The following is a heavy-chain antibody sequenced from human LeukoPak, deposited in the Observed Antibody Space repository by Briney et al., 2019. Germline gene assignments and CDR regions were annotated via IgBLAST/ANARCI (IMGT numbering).Heavy chain of an antibody. J-gene: IGHJ4*02. Sequence: PSETLSLTCAVYGGSFSGYYWSWIRQPPGKGLEWIGYIYYSGSTNYNPSLKSRVTISVDTSKNQFSLKLSSVTAADTAVYYCARYAVAGYFDYWGQGTLVTVSS. D-gene: IGHD6-19*01. CDR3: ARYAVAGYFDY. CDR2: IYYSGST. V-gene: IGHV4-59*01. CDR1: GGSFSGYY.